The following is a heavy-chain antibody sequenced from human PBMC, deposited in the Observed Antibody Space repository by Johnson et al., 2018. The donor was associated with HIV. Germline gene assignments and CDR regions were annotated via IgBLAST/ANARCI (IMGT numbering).Heavy chain of an antibody. V-gene: IGHV3-20*04. D-gene: IGHD3-22*01. CDR3: ARDRRYYDSSGYYHDAFDI. CDR1: GFTFSSYG. CDR2: INWNGGST. J-gene: IGHJ3*02. Sequence: VQLVESGGGLVKPGGSLRLSCAASGFTFSSYGMHWVRQAPGKGLEWVSGINWNGGSTGYADSVKGRFTISRDNAKNSLYLQMNSLRAEDTALYSCARDRRYYDSSGYYHDAFDIWGQGTMVTVSS.